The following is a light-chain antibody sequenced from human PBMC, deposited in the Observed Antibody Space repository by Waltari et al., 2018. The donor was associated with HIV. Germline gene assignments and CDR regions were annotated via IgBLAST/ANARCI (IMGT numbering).Light chain of an antibody. CDR3: CSKSTIYFGVL. J-gene: IGLJ2*01. Sequence: QSALSQPASVSGSPGQSITISCSGTSNDIGISNLVSWYQHHPGKAPKLIIFDVDKRPSGLSVRFSGYKSGYTASMTITGRRTEDEADYFCCSKSTIYFGVLFGGGTTLTVL. CDR2: DVD. CDR1: SNDIGISNL. V-gene: IGLV2-23*02.